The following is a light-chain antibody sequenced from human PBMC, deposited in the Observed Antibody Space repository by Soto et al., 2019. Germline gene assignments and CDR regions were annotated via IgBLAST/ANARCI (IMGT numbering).Light chain of an antibody. CDR3: LHDYNYPYT. CDR1: QGIGNA. CDR2: GAS. Sequence: AIQMTQSPSSLSSSVGDRVTISCRASQGIGNALGWYKQKPGKPPKVLSYGASNLQSGVPPRFSGSGSGTEFTLAISSLQPEDSETYYCLHDYNYPYTFGQGTKVDIK. V-gene: IGKV1-6*01. J-gene: IGKJ2*01.